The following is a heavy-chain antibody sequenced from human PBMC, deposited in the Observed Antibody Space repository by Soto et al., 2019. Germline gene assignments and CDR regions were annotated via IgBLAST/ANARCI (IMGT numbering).Heavy chain of an antibody. CDR2: ISGSGGST. V-gene: IGHV3-23*01. J-gene: IGHJ6*03. D-gene: IGHD2-2*01. CDR3: ARGYCSSTSCYARNSVPYYYYMDV. Sequence: GGSLRLSCAASGFTFSSYAMSWVRQAPGKGLEWVSAISGSGGSTYYADSVKGRFTISRDNSKNTLYLQMNSLRAEDTAVYYCARGYCSSTSCYARNSVPYYYYMDVCGKGTTVTVSS. CDR1: GFTFSSYA.